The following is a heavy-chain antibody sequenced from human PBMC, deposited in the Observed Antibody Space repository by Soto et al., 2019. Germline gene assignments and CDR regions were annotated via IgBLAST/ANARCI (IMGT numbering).Heavy chain of an antibody. CDR3: AKPGVGRYCGGDCSRDAFDI. D-gene: IGHD2-21*02. J-gene: IGHJ3*02. CDR2: ISGSGGST. V-gene: IGHV3-23*01. Sequence: EVQLLESGGGLVQPGGSLRLSCAASGFTFSSYAMSWVRQAPGKGLEWVSAISGSGGSTYYADSVKGRFTISRDNSKNTLYLQMNSLRAEDTAVYYCAKPGVGRYCGGDCSRDAFDIWGQGTMVTVSS. CDR1: GFTFSSYA.